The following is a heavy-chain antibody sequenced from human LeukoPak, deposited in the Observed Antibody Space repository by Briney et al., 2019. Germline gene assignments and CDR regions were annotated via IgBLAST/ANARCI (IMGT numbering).Heavy chain of an antibody. D-gene: IGHD5-12*01. CDR1: GFTFSSFT. CDR3: ARELYSGYGRFDY. CDR2: ISSGSGYI. V-gene: IGHV3-21*01. Sequence: GGSLRLSCAASGFTFSSFTMHWVRQAPGKGLEWVSSISSGSGYIYYADSVKGRFTISRDNAKNSLYLQMNSLRAEDTPVYYCARELYSGYGRFDYWGQGTLVTVSS. J-gene: IGHJ4*02.